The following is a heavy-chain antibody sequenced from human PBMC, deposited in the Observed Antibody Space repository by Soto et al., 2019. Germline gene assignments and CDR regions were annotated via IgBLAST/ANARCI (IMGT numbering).Heavy chain of an antibody. D-gene: IGHD3-10*01. CDR1: GFTFSSYW. V-gene: IGHV3-7*04. Sequence: EVQLVESGGGLVQPGGSLRLSCAASGFTFSSYWMSWVRQAPGKGLEWVANIKEDGSEKYYVDSVKGRFTISRDNAKNELYLQMNSLRVEDTAVYYCARATGADKEDYWGQGTLVTVSS. J-gene: IGHJ4*02. CDR3: ARATGADKEDY. CDR2: IKEDGSEK.